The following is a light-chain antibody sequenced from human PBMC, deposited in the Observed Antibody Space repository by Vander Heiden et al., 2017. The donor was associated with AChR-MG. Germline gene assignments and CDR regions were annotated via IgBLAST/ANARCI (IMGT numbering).Light chain of an antibody. CDR1: TSDVGTYDL. J-gene: IGLJ2*01. CDR2: EGS. CDR3: CAYADSGTVL. V-gene: IGLV2-23*01. Sequence: SALPQPASVSGSPGQSITIPCTRTTSDVGTYDLVPWYQHHPGKAPKIMIYEGSKRPSGVSNRFAASKSGNTASLTISGLQAEDEADYYCCAYADSGTVLFGGGTKLTVL.